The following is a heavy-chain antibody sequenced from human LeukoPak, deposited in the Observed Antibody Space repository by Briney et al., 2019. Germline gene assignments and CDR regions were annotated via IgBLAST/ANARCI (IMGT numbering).Heavy chain of an antibody. CDR3: AREGSPAAGTGRYFDY. D-gene: IGHD6-13*01. CDR2: IIPNSGGT. CDR1: GYTFTGYY. Sequence: ASVKVSCKASGYTFTGYYMHWVRQAPGQGLEWMGWIIPNSGGTYYAQKFQGRVTMTRDTSIRTAYMELSRLRSDDTAVYYCAREGSPAAGTGRYFDYWGQGTLVTVSS. J-gene: IGHJ4*02. V-gene: IGHV1-2*02.